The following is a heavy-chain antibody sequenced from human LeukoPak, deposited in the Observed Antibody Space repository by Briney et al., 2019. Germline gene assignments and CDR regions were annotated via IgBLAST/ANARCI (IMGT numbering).Heavy chain of an antibody. J-gene: IGHJ3*02. D-gene: IGHD2-2*01. CDR3: AKPAGNDAFDI. CDR1: GFTFSSYA. CDR2: ISYDGSNK. Sequence: GGSLRLSCAASGFTFSSYAMHWVRQAPGKGLEWVAVISYDGSNKYYADSVKGRFTISRDNSKNTLYLQMNSLRTEDTALYYCAKPAGNDAFDIWGQGTMVTVSS. V-gene: IGHV3-30-3*01.